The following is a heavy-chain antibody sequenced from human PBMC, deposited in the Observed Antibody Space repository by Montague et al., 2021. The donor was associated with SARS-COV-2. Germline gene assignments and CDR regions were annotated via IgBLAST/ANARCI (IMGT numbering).Heavy chain of an antibody. V-gene: IGHV2-70*11. CDR3: AREIAAAPDY. J-gene: IGHJ4*02. CDR2: IDWDDDK. Sequence: VKPTQTLTLTCTLSGFSLSTSGMCVSWIRQPPGKALEWLARIDWDDDKYYSTSLKTRLTISKDTSKNQVVLTMTNTDPVDTATYYCAREIAAAPDYWGQGTLVTVSS. CDR1: GFSLSTSGMC. D-gene: IGHD6-13*01.